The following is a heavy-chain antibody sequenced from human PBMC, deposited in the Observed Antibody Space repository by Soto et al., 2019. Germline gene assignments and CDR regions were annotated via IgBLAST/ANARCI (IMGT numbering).Heavy chain of an antibody. CDR2: INPSGGST. CDR1: GYTFTIYY. J-gene: IGHJ4*02. Sequence: ASVKVSCKASGYTFTIYYMHWVRQASGQGLEWMGIINPSGGSTSYAQMFQGRVTMTRDTSASTVYMELSSLRSEDTAIYYCARSRDRFDYWGQGTLVTVSS. V-gene: IGHV1-46*01. CDR3: ARSRDRFDY.